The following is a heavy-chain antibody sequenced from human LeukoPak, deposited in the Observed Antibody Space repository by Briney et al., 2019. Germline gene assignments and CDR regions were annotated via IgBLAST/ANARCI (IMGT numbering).Heavy chain of an antibody. D-gene: IGHD3-10*01. CDR2: IYTSGST. J-gene: IGHJ4*02. CDR3: ARSGTRFGELLKY. CDR1: GGSISSGSYS. Sequence: SQTLSLTRTVSGGSISSGSYSWSWIRQPAGKGLEWIGRIYTSGSTNYNPSLKSRVTISVDTSKNQFSLKLSSVTAADTAVYYCARSGTRFGELLKYWGQGTLVTVSS. V-gene: IGHV4-61*02.